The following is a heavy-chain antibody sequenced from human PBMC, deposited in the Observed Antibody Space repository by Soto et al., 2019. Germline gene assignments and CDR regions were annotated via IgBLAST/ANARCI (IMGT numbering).Heavy chain of an antibody. CDR1: GGTFSSYA. D-gene: IGHD1-7*01. CDR3: ARVDQSGNYAWYYFYY. V-gene: IGHV1-69*13. CDR2: IIPIFGTA. Sequence: SVKVSCKASGGTFSSYAISWVRQAPGQGLEWMGGIIPIFGTANYAQKFQGRVTITADESTSTAYMELSSLRSEDTAMYYCARVDQSGNYAWYYFYYWGQGTLVTVSS. J-gene: IGHJ4*02.